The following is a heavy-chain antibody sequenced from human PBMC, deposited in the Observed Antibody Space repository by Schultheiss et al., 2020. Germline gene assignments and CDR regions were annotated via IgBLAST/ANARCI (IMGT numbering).Heavy chain of an antibody. Sequence: GGSLRLSCAASGFTFDDYAMHWVRQAPGKGLEWVSYISSSGSTIYYADSVKGRFTISRDNAKNSLYLQMNSLRAEDTAVYYCARIGLGIAAAHLGYWGQGTLVTVSS. CDR2: ISSSGSTI. V-gene: IGHV3-48*03. CDR3: ARIGLGIAAAHLGY. D-gene: IGHD6-13*01. CDR1: GFTFDDYA. J-gene: IGHJ4*02.